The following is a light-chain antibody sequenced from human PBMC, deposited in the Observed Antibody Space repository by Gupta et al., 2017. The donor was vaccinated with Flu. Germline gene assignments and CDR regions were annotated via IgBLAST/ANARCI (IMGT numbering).Light chain of an antibody. V-gene: IGLV2-23*01. J-gene: IGLJ3*02. CDR1: RNDIGSYNL. CDR2: EGT. CDR3: SSYAGSGTLV. Sequence: QSALTQPASVSGSPGQSITISCTGTRNDIGSYNLVSWSQQHPGKAPKLMIYEGTKRPSGVSNRFSASKSGNTASLTIPGLQTEDEADYYCSSYAGSGTLVFGGGTKVTVL.